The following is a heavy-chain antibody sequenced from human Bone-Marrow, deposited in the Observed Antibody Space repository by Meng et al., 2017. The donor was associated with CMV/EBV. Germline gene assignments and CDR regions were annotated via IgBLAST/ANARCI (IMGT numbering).Heavy chain of an antibody. V-gene: IGHV1-69*05. CDR2: IIPIFGTA. Sequence: SVKVSCKASGGTFSSYAISWVRQAPGQGLEWMGGIIPIFGTANYAQKFQGRVTMTRDTSTSTVYMELSSLRSEDTAVYYCARDRSAVADHWGQGTLVTVSS. D-gene: IGHD6-19*01. J-gene: IGHJ4*02. CDR1: GGTFSSYA. CDR3: ARDRSAVADH.